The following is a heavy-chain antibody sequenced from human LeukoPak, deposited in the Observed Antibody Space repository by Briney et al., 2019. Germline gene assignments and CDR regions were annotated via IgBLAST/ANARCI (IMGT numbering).Heavy chain of an antibody. J-gene: IGHJ5*02. CDR1: GGCFSGYY. Sequence: SETLSLTCAVYGGCFSGYYWSWIRQPPGKGLEWIGEINHSGSTNYNPSLKSRVTISVDTSKNQFSLKLSSVTAADTAVYYCARHVRKRGIAVAGSPGWFDPWGQGTLVTVSS. CDR2: INHSGST. CDR3: ARHVRKRGIAVAGSPGWFDP. D-gene: IGHD6-19*01. V-gene: IGHV4-34*01.